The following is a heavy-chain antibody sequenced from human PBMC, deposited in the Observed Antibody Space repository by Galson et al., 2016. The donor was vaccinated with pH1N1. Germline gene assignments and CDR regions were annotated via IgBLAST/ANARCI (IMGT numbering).Heavy chain of an antibody. CDR3: ARDANVNIVTTSAFDI. D-gene: IGHD5-12*01. V-gene: IGHV3-11*05. J-gene: IGHJ3*02. CDR2: ISGTTGYT. Sequence: SLRLSCAASGFTFSDYYISWIRQAPGKGLEWVSYISGTTGYTNYADSLQGRFTISRDNTKNSVYLQMNSLRAEDTAIYYCARDANVNIVTTSAFDIWGQGTMVTVSS. CDR1: GFTFSDYY.